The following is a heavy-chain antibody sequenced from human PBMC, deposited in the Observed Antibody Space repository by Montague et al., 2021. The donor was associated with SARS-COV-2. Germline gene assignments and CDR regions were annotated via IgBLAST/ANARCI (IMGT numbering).Heavy chain of an antibody. D-gene: IGHD3-9*01. CDR2: ISDSGGST. CDR1: GFTFSRYG. J-gene: IGHJ4*02. CDR3: ANRGVRYFDAQGVWYYFDY. V-gene: IGHV3-23*01. Sequence: SLRLSCAASGFTFSRYGMTWVRQAPGKGLEWVSTISDSGGSTYYADSVKGRFTISRDNSKNTLYLQMNSLRAEDTAVYYCANRGVRYFDAQGVWYYFDYWGQGTLVTVSS.